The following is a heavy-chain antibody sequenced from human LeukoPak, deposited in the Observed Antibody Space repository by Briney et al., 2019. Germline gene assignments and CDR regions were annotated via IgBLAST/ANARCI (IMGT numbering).Heavy chain of an antibody. CDR2: IWSDGSNR. J-gene: IGHJ4*01. CDR1: GFIFSHYG. CDR3: ARDAQRGFDYSNSLKY. Sequence: PGGSLRLSCEASGFIFSHYGMHWVRQAPGTGLEWAAVIWSDGSNRFYAGSVKGRFTISRDNSQNTVLLQMDSLRAEDTAMYYCARDAQRGFDYSNSLKYWGHGTLVTVSS. D-gene: IGHD4-11*01. V-gene: IGHV3-33*01.